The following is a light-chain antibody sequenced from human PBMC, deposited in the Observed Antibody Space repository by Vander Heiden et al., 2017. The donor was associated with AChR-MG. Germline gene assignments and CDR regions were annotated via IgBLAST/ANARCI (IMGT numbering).Light chain of an antibody. J-gene: IGKJ4*01. Sequence: EFVLTQFPATLSLSPGERATLSCRASQSVSSYLAWYQQKPGQAPRLLIYDASNRATGIPARFSGSGSGTDFTLTISSLGPEDFAVYYCQRRSNWPKLTFGGGTKVEIK. CDR1: QSVSSY. V-gene: IGKV3-11*01. CDR2: DAS. CDR3: QRRSNWPKLT.